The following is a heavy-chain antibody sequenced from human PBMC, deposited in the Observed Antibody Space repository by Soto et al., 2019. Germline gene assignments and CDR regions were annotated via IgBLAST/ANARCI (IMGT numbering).Heavy chain of an antibody. Sequence: EVQLVESGGGLVQPGRSLRLSCTASGFTFGDYAMSWFRQAPGKGLEWVGFIRSKAYGGTTEYAASVKGRFTISRDDSKSIAYLQMNSLKTEDTAVYYCTSLVLRYFDWLLFDYWGQGTLVTVSS. CDR2: IRSKAYGGTT. CDR1: GFTFGDYA. V-gene: IGHV3-49*03. CDR3: TSLVLRYFDWLLFDY. J-gene: IGHJ4*02. D-gene: IGHD3-9*01.